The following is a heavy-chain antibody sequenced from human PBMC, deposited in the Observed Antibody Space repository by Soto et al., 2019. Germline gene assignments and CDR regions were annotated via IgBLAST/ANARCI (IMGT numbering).Heavy chain of an antibody. V-gene: IGHV1-24*01. D-gene: IGHD4-17*01. CDR3: TTYHGDYNFDH. Sequence: QVQLVQSGAEVKKPGASVKVSCKVSGYTLNEVAMHWVRQAPGKGLEWLGGFDPDEAETIYAQHFQGRFTMTEDTSTDTVYMELSSLRSEHTALYFCTTYHGDYNFDHWGQGTLVTVSS. J-gene: IGHJ5*02. CDR2: FDPDEAET. CDR1: GYTLNEVA.